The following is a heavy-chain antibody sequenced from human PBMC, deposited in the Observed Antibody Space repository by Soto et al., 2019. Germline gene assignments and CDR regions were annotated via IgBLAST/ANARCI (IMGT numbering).Heavy chain of an antibody. J-gene: IGHJ4*02. Sequence: PSETLSLTCTVSGGSISSSSYYWGWIRQPPGKGLEWIGSIYYSGSTYYNPSLKSRVTISVDTSKNQFSLKLSSVTAADTAVYYCARAQGSGFLVSWGQGTLVT. CDR3: ARAQGSGFLVS. V-gene: IGHV4-39*01. D-gene: IGHD3-10*01. CDR1: GGSISSSSYY. CDR2: IYYSGST.